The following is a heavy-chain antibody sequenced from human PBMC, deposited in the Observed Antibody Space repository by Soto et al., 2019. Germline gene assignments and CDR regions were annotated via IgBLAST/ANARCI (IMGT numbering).Heavy chain of an antibody. J-gene: IGHJ2*01. D-gene: IGHD1-1*01. Sequence: QVQLVQSGAEVKKPGSSVKVSCKASGDTFSSHAFGWVRQAPGQGLEWVGGIIPFFGTANYAQKFQGRVAITADESTTTVYMELSSLTSEDTAVYYCARGIEEMATTTAVWSFDLWGRGTLVTVSS. CDR3: ARGIEEMATTTAVWSFDL. V-gene: IGHV1-69*01. CDR1: GDTFSSHA. CDR2: IIPFFGTA.